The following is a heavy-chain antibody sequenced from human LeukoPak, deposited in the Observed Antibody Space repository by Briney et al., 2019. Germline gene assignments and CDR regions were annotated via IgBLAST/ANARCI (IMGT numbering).Heavy chain of an antibody. Sequence: LSQTLSLTCAISGDSVSSNSAAWNWIRQSPSRGLEWLGRTYYRSKWYNDYAVSVKSRITINPDTSKNRFSLQLNSVTPEDTAVYYCARGAWSSSWSGDDAFDIWGQGTMVTVSS. CDR1: GDSVSSNSAA. D-gene: IGHD6-13*01. CDR3: ARGAWSSSWSGDDAFDI. J-gene: IGHJ3*02. V-gene: IGHV6-1*01. CDR2: TYYRSKWYN.